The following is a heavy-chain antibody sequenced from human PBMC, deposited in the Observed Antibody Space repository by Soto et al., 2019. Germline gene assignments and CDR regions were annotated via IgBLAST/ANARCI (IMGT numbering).Heavy chain of an antibody. Sequence: QVQLQESGPGLVKPSQTLSLTCTVSGGSISSGDYYWRWIRQPPGKGLEWIGYILYSGTTNYNPSLDSLLTVSVDTSKNQFSLKLTSVTAAVTAVYYCARNGALDYWGRGILVTVSS. D-gene: IGHD2-8*01. CDR2: ILYSGTT. CDR1: GGSISSGDYY. J-gene: IGHJ4*02. CDR3: ARNGALDY. V-gene: IGHV4-30-4*01.